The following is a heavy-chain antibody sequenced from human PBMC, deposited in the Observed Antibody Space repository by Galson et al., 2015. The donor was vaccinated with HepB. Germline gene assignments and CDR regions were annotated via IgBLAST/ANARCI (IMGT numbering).Heavy chain of an antibody. V-gene: IGHV3-9*01. CDR3: AKARSTNAYKVFDF. CDR2: IGWNGAYI. J-gene: IGHJ4*02. CDR1: GFTFDDFA. Sequence: SLRLSCAASGFTFDDFAIHWVRQTPGKGLEWVSGIGWNGAYIDYAASVKGRFAVSRDNAKTSVNLLMDRLEAEDTALYYCAKARSTNAYKVFDFWSQGILVAVSS. D-gene: IGHD5-24*01.